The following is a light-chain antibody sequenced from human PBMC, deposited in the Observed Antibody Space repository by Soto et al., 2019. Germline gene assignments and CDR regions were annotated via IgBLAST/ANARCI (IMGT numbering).Light chain of an antibody. J-gene: IGKJ4*01. CDR1: QGISSY. V-gene: IGKV1-9*01. CDR3: QQRNSYPPF. CDR2: AAS. Sequence: DIQLTQSPSFLSASVGDRVTITCRASQGISSYLAWYQQKPGKAPKLLIYAASTLQSGVPSRFSSSGSGTELTLTISSLQHEDCATYYCQQRNSYPPFFGGGTKVEIK.